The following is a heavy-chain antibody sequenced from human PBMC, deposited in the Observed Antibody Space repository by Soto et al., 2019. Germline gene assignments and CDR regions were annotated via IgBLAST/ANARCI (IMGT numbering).Heavy chain of an antibody. J-gene: IGHJ3*02. CDR2: IFPGDSDT. CDR3: AAGYSTGLDAFDI. Sequence: GESLKISCKGSVYNFANFCIGWVRQMPGKGLEWMWMIFPGDSDTKNSPSLEGQITMSVDKSDSSAYLQWRSLKASDTAIYYCAAGYSTGLDAFDIWGQGTMVNVSS. CDR1: VYNFANFC. V-gene: IGHV5-51*01. D-gene: IGHD2-8*02.